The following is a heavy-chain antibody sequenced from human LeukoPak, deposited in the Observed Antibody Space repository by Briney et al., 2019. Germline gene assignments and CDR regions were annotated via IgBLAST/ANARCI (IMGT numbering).Heavy chain of an antibody. Sequence: SETLSLTCTVSGGSISSYYWSWIRQPPGKGLEWIGYIYYSGSTNYNPSLKSRVTTSVDTSKNQFPLKLSSVTAADTAVYYCARDASSGPWAAFDIWGQGTMVTVSS. CDR3: ARDASSGPWAAFDI. J-gene: IGHJ3*02. V-gene: IGHV4-59*01. D-gene: IGHD6-25*01. CDR1: GGSISSYY. CDR2: IYYSGST.